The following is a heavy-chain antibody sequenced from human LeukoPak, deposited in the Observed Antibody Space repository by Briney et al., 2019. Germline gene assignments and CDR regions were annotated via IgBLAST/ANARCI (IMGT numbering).Heavy chain of an antibody. CDR2: ISSASNSI. CDR3: ARDRGIVGTTGYYYMDV. Sequence: GGSLRLSCVASGFTFSDYSFNWVRQAPGRGLEWVAYISSASNSISYVDSMKGRVTISRDNAKSSVYLQMNSLRAEDTAVYYCARDRGIVGTTGYYYMDVWGKGTTVTVSS. J-gene: IGHJ6*03. V-gene: IGHV3-48*04. CDR1: GFTFSDYS. D-gene: IGHD1-26*01.